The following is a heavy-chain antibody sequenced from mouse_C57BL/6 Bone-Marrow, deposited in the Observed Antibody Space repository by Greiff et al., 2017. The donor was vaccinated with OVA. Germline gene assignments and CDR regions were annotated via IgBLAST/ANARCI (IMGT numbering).Heavy chain of an antibody. CDR1: GFSLTSYG. CDR2: IWSGGST. J-gene: IGHJ3*01. D-gene: IGHD1-1*01. V-gene: IGHV2-2*01. Sequence: VKLQQSGPGLVQPSQSLSITCTVSGFSLTSYGVHWVRQSPGKGLEWLGVIWSGGSTDYNAAFISRLSISKDNSKSQVFFKMNSLQADDTAIYYCASDYYGSFAWFAYWGQGTLVTVSA. CDR3: ASDYYGSFAWFAY.